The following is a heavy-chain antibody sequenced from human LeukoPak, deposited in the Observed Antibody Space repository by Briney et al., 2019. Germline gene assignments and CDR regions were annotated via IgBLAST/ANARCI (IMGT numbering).Heavy chain of an antibody. CDR3: ARGEAFWSGYYIRRYYYHMDV. CDR2: INHSGST. Sequence: SETLSLTCAVYGGSFSGYYWSWIRQPPGKGLEWIGEINHSGSTNYNPSLKSRVTISVDTSKNQFSLKLSSVTAADTAVYYCARGEAFWSGYYIRRYYYHMDVWGKGTTVTVSS. D-gene: IGHD3-3*01. V-gene: IGHV4-34*01. CDR1: GGSFSGYY. J-gene: IGHJ6*03.